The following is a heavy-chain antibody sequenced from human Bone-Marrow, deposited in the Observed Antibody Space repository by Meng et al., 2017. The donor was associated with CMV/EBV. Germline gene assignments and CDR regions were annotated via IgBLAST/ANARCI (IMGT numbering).Heavy chain of an antibody. CDR1: GFTFSAYY. CDR2: ISSSGSTI. CDR3: ARDLAAAGTFPGDY. J-gene: IGHJ4*02. V-gene: IGHV3-11*01. Sequence: ASGFTFSAYYMSWIRPAPGKGLEWVSYISSSGSTIYYADSVKGRFTISRDNAKNSLYLQMNSLRAEDTAVYYCARDLAAAGTFPGDYWGQGTLVTVSS. D-gene: IGHD6-13*01.